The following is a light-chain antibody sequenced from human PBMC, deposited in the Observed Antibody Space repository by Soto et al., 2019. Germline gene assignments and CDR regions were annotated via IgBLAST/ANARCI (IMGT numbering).Light chain of an antibody. CDR2: KAS. Sequence: DIQMTQSPSTLSGSVGDRVTIICRSSQTISSLLAWYQQKPGKAPTLLIYKASTLKSGVPSRFIGGGSGTDFTLTISSLQPDDFESYYGHHYNSYSEDFGQGTKMELK. CDR3: HHYNSYSED. J-gene: IGKJ1*01. V-gene: IGKV1-5*03. CDR1: QTISSL.